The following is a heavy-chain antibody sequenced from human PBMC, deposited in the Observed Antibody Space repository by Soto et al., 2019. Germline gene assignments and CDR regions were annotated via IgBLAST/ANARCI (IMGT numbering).Heavy chain of an antibody. D-gene: IGHD6-13*01. V-gene: IGHV5-51*01. CDR3: ERRDSRSSFYYYGMDV. Sequence: PGESLKISCKGSGYSFTSYWIGWVRQMPGKGLEWMGIIYPGDSDTRYSPSFQGQVTISADKSISTAYLQWSSLKASDTAMYYCERRDSRSSFYYYGMDVWGQGTTATVSS. J-gene: IGHJ6*02. CDR2: IYPGDSDT. CDR1: GYSFTSYW.